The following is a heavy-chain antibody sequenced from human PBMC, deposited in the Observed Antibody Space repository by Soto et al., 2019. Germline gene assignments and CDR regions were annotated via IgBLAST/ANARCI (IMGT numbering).Heavy chain of an antibody. CDR3: ARQLAYCGGDCYTEPIDS. J-gene: IGHJ5*01. Sequence: GASVKVSCKASAYTFTAYYLHWVRRAPGQGLEWMGWINPKTGDTKYAQNFQGRLTLTRDTSTSTGYMELRRLTSDDTAIYYCARQLAYCGGDCYTEPIDSWGQGTLVTVSS. D-gene: IGHD2-21*02. CDR1: AYTFTAYY. CDR2: INPKTGDT. V-gene: IGHV1-2*02.